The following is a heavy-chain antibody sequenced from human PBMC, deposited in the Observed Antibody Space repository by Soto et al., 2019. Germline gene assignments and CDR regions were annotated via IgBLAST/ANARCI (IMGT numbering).Heavy chain of an antibody. CDR2: MNPNSGNT. V-gene: IGHV1-8*01. CDR1: GYTFTSSD. D-gene: IGHD3-16*01. J-gene: IGHJ6*02. Sequence: QVQLVQSGAEVKKPGASVKVSCKASGYTFTSSDINWVRQASGQGLEWMGWMNPNSGNTDYAQKFQGRVTLTRNTSISTAYRGLRSLRSEETAVYYCARRRGHTWGTSDYHNGMDLWGQGPRSPSP. CDR3: ARRRGHTWGTSDYHNGMDL.